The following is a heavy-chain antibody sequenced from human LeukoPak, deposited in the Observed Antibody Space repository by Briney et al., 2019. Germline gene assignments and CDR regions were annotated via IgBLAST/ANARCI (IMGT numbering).Heavy chain of an antibody. D-gene: IGHD1-26*01. CDR3: ARHVRGGSYYYYYYMDV. V-gene: IGHV4-59*08. J-gene: IGHJ6*03. CDR1: SDSISNYC. Sequence: SETLSLTCTVSSDSISNYCWGWIRQPPGKGLEWIGYIYDSGSTNYNPSLKSRVIISVDTSRKQFSLRLNSVTAADTAVYYCARHVRGGSYYYYYYMDVWGKGTTVTISS. CDR2: IYDSGST.